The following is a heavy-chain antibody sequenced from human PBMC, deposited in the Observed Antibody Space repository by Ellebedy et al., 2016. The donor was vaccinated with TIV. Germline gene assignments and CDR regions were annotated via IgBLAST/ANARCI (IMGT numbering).Heavy chain of an antibody. CDR1: GGSISRSSYS. D-gene: IGHD3-9*01. Sequence: SETLSLXXTVSGGSISRSSYSRGWIRQPPGKGLEWIGSIYYSGSTYYNPSLKSRVTISVDTSKNQFSLKLSSVTAADTAVYYCARHYDTLTGEFDYWGQGTLVTVSS. V-gene: IGHV4-39*01. CDR3: ARHYDTLTGEFDY. CDR2: IYYSGST. J-gene: IGHJ4*02.